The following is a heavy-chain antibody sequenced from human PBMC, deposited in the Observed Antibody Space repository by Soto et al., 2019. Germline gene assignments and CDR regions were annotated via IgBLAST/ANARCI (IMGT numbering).Heavy chain of an antibody. Sequence: QVQLQESGPGLVKPSGTLSLTCAVSGGSISSSNWWSWVRQPPGKGLEWIGEIYHSGSTNYNPSLRSRLIISVDKSKNQVSLKLSSVTAADTAVYYCARVGYCSGGSCYPHSYGMDVWGQGTTVTVSS. V-gene: IGHV4-4*02. CDR1: GGSISSSNW. D-gene: IGHD2-15*01. CDR3: ARVGYCSGGSCYPHSYGMDV. J-gene: IGHJ6*02. CDR2: IYHSGST.